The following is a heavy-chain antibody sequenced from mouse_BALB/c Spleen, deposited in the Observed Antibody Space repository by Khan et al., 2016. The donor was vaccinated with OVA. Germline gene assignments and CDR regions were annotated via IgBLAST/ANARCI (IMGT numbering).Heavy chain of an antibody. J-gene: IGHJ2*01. V-gene: IGHV1-9*01. D-gene: IGHD1-1*01. CDR2: ILPGSGSR. CDR1: GYTFSGYW. Sequence: VQLQESGAELMKPGASVKISCKATGYTFSGYWLEWVKQRPGHGLEWIGEILPGSGSRNYNEKFKGKATFTADISYKTTYMQLSSLTSEDSAVYYFARVNYGSGDYFDYWGQGTTLTVSS. CDR3: ARVNYGSGDYFDY.